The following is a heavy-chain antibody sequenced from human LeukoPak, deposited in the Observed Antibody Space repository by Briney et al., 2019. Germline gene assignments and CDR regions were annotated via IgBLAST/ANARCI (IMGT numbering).Heavy chain of an antibody. D-gene: IGHD3-9*01. CDR2: IKRKTDGGTT. Sequence: GGSLRLSCAASGFTFSNAWMSWVRQAPGKGLEWVGRIKRKTDGGTTDYAAPVKGRFTISRDDSKNTLYLQMNSLKTEDTAVYYCTTAGYFDWLSYYFDYWGQGTLVTVSS. CDR1: GFTFSNAW. J-gene: IGHJ4*02. CDR3: TTAGYFDWLSYYFDY. V-gene: IGHV3-15*01.